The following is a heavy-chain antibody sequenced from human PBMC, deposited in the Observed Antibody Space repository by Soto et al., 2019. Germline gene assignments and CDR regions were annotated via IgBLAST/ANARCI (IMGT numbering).Heavy chain of an antibody. J-gene: IGHJ5*02. CDR1: GGSISSYY. CDR2: IYYSGST. CDR3: ARSIAAAVPYNWFDP. Sequence: QVQLQESGPGLVKPSETLSLTCTVSGGSISSYYWSWIRQPPGKGLEWIGYIYYSGSTNYNPSLKSRVTISVATSKNQFSLKLSSVTAADKAVYYCARSIAAAVPYNWFDPWGQGTLVTVSS. D-gene: IGHD6-13*01. V-gene: IGHV4-59*01.